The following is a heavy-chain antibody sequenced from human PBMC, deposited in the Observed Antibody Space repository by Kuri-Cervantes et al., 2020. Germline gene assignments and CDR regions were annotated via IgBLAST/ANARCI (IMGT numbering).Heavy chain of an antibody. V-gene: IGHV4-59*12. CDR1: GGSISDYY. D-gene: IGHD1-26*01. J-gene: IGHJ4*02. Sequence: ESLKISCTVSGGSISDYYWSWIRQPPGNGLEWIGYIYYSGSTYYNPSLKSRVTISVDTSKNQFSLKLSSVTAADTAVYYCARDGRMYGGAIDYWGQGTLVTVSS. CDR2: IYYSGST. CDR3: ARDGRMYGGAIDY.